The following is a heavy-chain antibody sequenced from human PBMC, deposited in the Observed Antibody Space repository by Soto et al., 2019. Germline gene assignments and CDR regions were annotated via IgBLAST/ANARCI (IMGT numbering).Heavy chain of an antibody. Sequence: SETLSLTCVASGGSFSTYYYNWIRQSPGEGLEWIGEINHSGSNNYSPSLKSRVTMSLDTSKNQFSLKLTSVTAADTAVYYCTRGGGNDWQVAFDIWGQGTMVTVSS. CDR1: GGSFSTYY. D-gene: IGHD3-9*01. CDR2: INHSGSN. CDR3: TRGGGNDWQVAFDI. J-gene: IGHJ3*02. V-gene: IGHV4-34*01.